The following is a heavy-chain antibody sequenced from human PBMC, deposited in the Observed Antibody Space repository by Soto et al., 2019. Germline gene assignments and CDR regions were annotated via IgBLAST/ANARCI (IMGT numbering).Heavy chain of an antibody. CDR2: ISSSGGST. J-gene: IGHJ1*01. V-gene: IGHV3-23*01. CDR3: AKAKDSSSWYPVYFQH. D-gene: IGHD6-13*01. Sequence: PGGSLRLSCAASGFTFSSYAMSWVRQAPGKGLEWVSAISSSGGSTYYADSVKGRFTISRDNSKNTLYLQMNSLRAEDTAVYYCAKAKDSSSWYPVYFQHWGQGTLVTDSS. CDR1: GFTFSSYA.